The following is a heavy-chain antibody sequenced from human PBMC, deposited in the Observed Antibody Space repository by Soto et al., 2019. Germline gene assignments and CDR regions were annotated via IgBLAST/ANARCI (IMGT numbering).Heavy chain of an antibody. J-gene: IGHJ4*02. D-gene: IGHD3-22*01. Sequence: LSLTCTVSGGSISSGGYYWSWIRQHPGKGLEWIGYIYYSGSTYYNPSLKSRVTISVDTSKNQFSLKLSSVTAADTAVYYCARAYYYYDSSGYYDPYYFDYWGQGTLVTVSS. CDR2: IYYSGST. CDR1: GGSISSGGYY. V-gene: IGHV4-31*03. CDR3: ARAYYYYDSSGYYDPYYFDY.